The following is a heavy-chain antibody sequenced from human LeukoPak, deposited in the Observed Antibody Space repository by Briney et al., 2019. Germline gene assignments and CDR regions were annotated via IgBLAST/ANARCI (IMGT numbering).Heavy chain of an antibody. CDR1: GYTLTSYD. J-gene: IGHJ4*02. CDR3: TRETSSRYYDY. CDR2: MNPNSGRT. V-gene: IGHV1-8*01. Sequence: ASVKVSCKASGYTLTSYDINWVRQATGQGLEWMGWMNPNSGRTGFAQNFQGRITITRNTSISTAHMELSSLRSEDTAVYYCTRETSSRYYDYWGQGTLVTVSS.